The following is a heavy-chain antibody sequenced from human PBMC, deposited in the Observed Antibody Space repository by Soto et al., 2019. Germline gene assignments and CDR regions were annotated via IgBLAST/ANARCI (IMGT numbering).Heavy chain of an antibody. CDR2: IYYSGTT. J-gene: IGHJ4*02. D-gene: IGHD3-22*01. V-gene: IGHV4-30-4*01. Sequence: PSETLSLTCTVSGGSISSGDHSWSWVRQPPGKGLEWIAYIYYSGTTYYNPSLKSRVTMSVDTSKNQFSLNLSSVTAADTAVYYCATYYDSSGPTFDYWGQGTLVTVSS. CDR3: ATYYDSSGPTFDY. CDR1: GGSISSGDHS.